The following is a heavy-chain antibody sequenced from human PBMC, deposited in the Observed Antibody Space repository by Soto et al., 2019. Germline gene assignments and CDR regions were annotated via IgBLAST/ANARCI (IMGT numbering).Heavy chain of an antibody. Sequence: GRSLRLSCAASGFTFSSYAMSWVRQAPGKGLEWVSAISGSGGSTYYADSVKGRFTISRDNSKNTLYLQMNSLRAEDTAVYYCAKDHIVVVPAAMGEDYWGQGTLVTVSS. D-gene: IGHD2-2*01. CDR3: AKDHIVVVPAAMGEDY. CDR2: ISGSGGST. V-gene: IGHV3-23*01. J-gene: IGHJ4*02. CDR1: GFTFSSYA.